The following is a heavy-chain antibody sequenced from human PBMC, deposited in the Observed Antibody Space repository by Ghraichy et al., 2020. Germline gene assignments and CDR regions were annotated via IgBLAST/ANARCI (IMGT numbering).Heavy chain of an antibody. V-gene: IGHV3-23*01. Sequence: GGSLRLSCEASGFTFFNYAMSWVRQAPGKGLEWVAGITGSGVTTYYPASVKGRFTVSRDNDKNEMYLQMNSLRVDDTDTYFCAKRRDSYDSTGYYGDTEDAFDIWGQGTMVIVSS. CDR1: GFTFFNYA. CDR2: ITGSGVTT. J-gene: IGHJ3*02. CDR3: AKRRDSYDSTGYYGDTEDAFDI. D-gene: IGHD3-22*01.